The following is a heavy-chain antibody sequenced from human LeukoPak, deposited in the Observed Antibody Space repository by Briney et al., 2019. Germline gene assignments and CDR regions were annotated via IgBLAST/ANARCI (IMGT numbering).Heavy chain of an antibody. CDR2: INQDEGEK. Sequence: GGSLRLSCAASGFTFSTYWRGWVRQAPGKGLEWVANINQDEGEKYYVDSVKGRFTISRDNAKNSLYLQINSLRAEDTAVYYCARIYNIDSTVFRPFDCWGQGTLVTVSS. V-gene: IGHV3-7*01. CDR3: ARIYNIDSTVFRPFDC. CDR1: GFTFSTYW. D-gene: IGHD2/OR15-2a*01. J-gene: IGHJ4*02.